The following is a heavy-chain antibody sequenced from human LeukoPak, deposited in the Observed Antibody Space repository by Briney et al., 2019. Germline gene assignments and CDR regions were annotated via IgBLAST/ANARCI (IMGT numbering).Heavy chain of an antibody. CDR3: ARAPLGYIAGRREGFDY. J-gene: IGHJ4*02. D-gene: IGHD6-6*01. V-gene: IGHV3-48*01. CDR1: GFTFSSYS. CDR2: ISSSSSII. Sequence: GGSLRLSCAVSGFTFSSYSMHWVRRAPGKGLEWISYISSSSSIIYYADSVKGRFTISRDNAKNSLYLQMNSLRADDTAVYYCARAPLGYIAGRREGFDYWGQGTLVTVSS.